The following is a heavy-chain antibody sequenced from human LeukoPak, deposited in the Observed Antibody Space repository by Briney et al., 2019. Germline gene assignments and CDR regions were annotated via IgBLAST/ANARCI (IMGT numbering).Heavy chain of an antibody. CDR2: ISAYNGNT. Sequence: ASVKVSCKASGYTFTSYGISWVRQAPGQGLEWMGWISAYNGNTNYAQKLQGRVTMTTDTSTSTAYMELRSLRSDDTAVYYCARLGYCSSTSCYVYYYYGMDVWGKGTTVAASS. V-gene: IGHV1-18*04. CDR3: ARLGYCSSTSCYVYYYYGMDV. J-gene: IGHJ6*04. CDR1: GYTFTSYG. D-gene: IGHD2-2*01.